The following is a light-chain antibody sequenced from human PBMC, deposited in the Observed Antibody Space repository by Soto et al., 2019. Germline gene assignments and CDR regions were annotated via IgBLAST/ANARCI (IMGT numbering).Light chain of an antibody. J-gene: IGKJ3*01. CDR3: QQYRA. V-gene: IGKV3-20*01. CDR2: GAS. Sequence: ELGLTQSPGTLSFSPGERATLSCRASQSVSSSYLAWYQQKPGQAPRLLIYGASSRATGIPDRFSGSGAGTDFTLTISRLEPEDVAVYYCQQYRAFGPGTKVDIK. CDR1: QSVSSSY.